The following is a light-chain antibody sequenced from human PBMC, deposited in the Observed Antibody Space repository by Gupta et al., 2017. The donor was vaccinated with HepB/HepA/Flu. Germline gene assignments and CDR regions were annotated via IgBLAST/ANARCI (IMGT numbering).Light chain of an antibody. CDR2: KDT. CDR1: ALSNQY. V-gene: IGLV3-25*03. J-gene: IGLJ2*01. CDR3: QTADGSGTYVV. Sequence: SSELTQPPSVSLSPGQTARTTCSGDALSNQYAYWYQQKPGQAPVLLIYKDTRRPSGIPERFSGSSSGTTVTLTISGVQAEDEADYHCQTADGSGTYVVFGGGTKLTVL.